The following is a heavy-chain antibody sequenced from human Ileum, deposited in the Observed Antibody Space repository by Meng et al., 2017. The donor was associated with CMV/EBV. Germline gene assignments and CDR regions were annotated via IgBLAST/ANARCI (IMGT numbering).Heavy chain of an antibody. CDR2: IHPTGTT. J-gene: IGHJ5*02. V-gene: IGHV4-4*07. Sequence: PPQEPGPRLLQPSETLSLTCTVTGGSLTSYYWTWIRQPAGKGLEWIGRIHPTGTTDDNPSLRSRVSMSLDKSKNQFSLKLTSVTAADTAVYYCARAAARGVPVDLWGQGTLVTVSS. CDR3: ARAAARGVPVDL. CDR1: GGSLTSYY. D-gene: IGHD3-10*01.